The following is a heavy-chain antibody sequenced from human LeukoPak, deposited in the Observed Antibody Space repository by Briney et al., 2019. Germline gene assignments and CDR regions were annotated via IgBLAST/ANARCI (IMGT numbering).Heavy chain of an antibody. Sequence: PGGSLRLSCAASGFTFSSYWMSWVRQAPGKGLEWVANIKQDGSEKYYVDSVKGRFTISRDNAKNSLYLQMNSLRAEDTAVYYCARSSISVWFGELNYWGQGTLVTVSS. CDR1: GFTFSSYW. D-gene: IGHD3-10*01. CDR2: IKQDGSEK. V-gene: IGHV3-7*01. J-gene: IGHJ4*02. CDR3: ARSSISVWFGELNY.